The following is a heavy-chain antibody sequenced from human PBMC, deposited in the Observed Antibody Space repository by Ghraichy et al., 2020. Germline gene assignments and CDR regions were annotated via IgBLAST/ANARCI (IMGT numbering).Heavy chain of an antibody. Sequence: LSLTCAASGFTFSSYGMHWVRQAPGKGLEWVAVISYDGSNKYYADSVKGRFTISRDNSKNTLYLQMNSLRAEDTAVYYCAKMSRTIAVAGTIDYWGQGTLVTVSS. V-gene: IGHV3-30*18. CDR1: GFTFSSYG. CDR2: ISYDGSNK. J-gene: IGHJ4*02. CDR3: AKMSRTIAVAGTIDY. D-gene: IGHD6-19*01.